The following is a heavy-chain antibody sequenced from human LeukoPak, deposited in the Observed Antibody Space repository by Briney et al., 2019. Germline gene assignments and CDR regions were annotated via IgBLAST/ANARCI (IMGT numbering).Heavy chain of an antibody. CDR1: GFTFSSSS. V-gene: IGHV3-48*01. J-gene: IGHJ6*03. Sequence: PGGSLRLSCAASGFTFSSSSMNWVRQAPGKGLGWVSYITASSSTEYYADSGKGRFTISRDSPKNSLYLQMNSLRAEDTAVYYCAKCGGDYYYYYYMDVWGKGTTVTVSS. CDR3: AKCGGDYYYYYYMDV. D-gene: IGHD2-21*02. CDR2: ITASSSTE.